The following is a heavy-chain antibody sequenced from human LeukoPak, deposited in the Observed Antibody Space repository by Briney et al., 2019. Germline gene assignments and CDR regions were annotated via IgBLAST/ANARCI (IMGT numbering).Heavy chain of an antibody. Sequence: PSETLSLTCTVSGGSINSHYWSWIRQPPGKGLEWIGYIYYTGSTNYNPSLESRVSISVDTSKNQFSLKLSSVTAADTAVYYCASAGSYYGSWYFDYWGQGTLVTVSS. CDR2: IYYTGST. CDR1: GGSINSHY. CDR3: ASAGSYYGSWYFDY. D-gene: IGHD1-26*01. V-gene: IGHV4-59*11. J-gene: IGHJ4*02.